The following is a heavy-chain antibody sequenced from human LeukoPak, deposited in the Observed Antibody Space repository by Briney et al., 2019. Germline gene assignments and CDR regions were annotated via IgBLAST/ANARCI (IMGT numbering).Heavy chain of an antibody. CDR1: GYTFTGYY. CDR2: INPNSGGT. CDR3: AKVPDPHSRSLFYFDY. Sequence: ASVKVSCKASGYTFTGYYIHWVRQAPGQGLEWMGWINPNSGGTNYAQNFQGMVTMTRDTSISTAYMELSRLRSDDTAVYYCAKVPDPHSRSLFYFDYWGQGTLVTVSS. D-gene: IGHD1-26*01. V-gene: IGHV1-2*02. J-gene: IGHJ4*02.